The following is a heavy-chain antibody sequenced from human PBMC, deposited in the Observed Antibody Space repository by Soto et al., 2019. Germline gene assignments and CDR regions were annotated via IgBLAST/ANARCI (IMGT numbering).Heavy chain of an antibody. CDR2: IWHDGNNK. CDR3: ARELGGYYDFWSCTLGFDY. V-gene: IGHV3-30*02. D-gene: IGHD3-3*01. J-gene: IGHJ4*02. CDR1: GFTFSNYG. Sequence: GGSLRLSCAASGFTFSNYGMHWVRQAPGKGLEWVAIIWHDGNNKYYADSVRGRFIISRDNSKNRLYLQMNSLRAEDTAVYYCARELGGYYDFWSCTLGFDYWGQGTLVTVSS.